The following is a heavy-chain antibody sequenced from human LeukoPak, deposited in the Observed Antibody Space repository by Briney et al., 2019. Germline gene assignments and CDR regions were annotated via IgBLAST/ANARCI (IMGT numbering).Heavy chain of an antibody. Sequence: GGSLRLSCAASGFTFSSYAMSWVRQAPGKGLEWVSAISGSGGSTYYADSVKGRFTISRDNSKNTLYLQMNSLRAEDTAVYYCAKDEEYCSSTSCYNGMDVWGQGTTVTVSS. CDR1: GFTFSSYA. CDR3: AKDEEYCSSTSCYNGMDV. CDR2: ISGSGGST. V-gene: IGHV3-23*01. D-gene: IGHD2-2*02. J-gene: IGHJ6*02.